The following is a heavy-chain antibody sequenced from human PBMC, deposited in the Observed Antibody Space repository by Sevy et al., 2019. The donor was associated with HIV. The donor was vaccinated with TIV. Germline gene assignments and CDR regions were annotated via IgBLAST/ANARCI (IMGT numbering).Heavy chain of an antibody. D-gene: IGHD3-3*01. V-gene: IGHV4-34*01. CDR2: INHSGST. CDR1: GGSFSGYY. Sequence: SETLSLTCAVYGGSFSGYYWSWIRQPPGKGLEWIGEINHSGSTNYNPALNSRVTISVDTSKNQFSLKLSSVTAADTAVYYCARGSTYGFWSCYWTYYYYMDVWGKGTTVTVSS. CDR3: ARGSTYGFWSCYWTYYYYMDV. J-gene: IGHJ6*03.